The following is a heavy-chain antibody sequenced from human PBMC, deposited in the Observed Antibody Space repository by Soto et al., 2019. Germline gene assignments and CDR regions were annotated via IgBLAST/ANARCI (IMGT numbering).Heavy chain of an antibody. V-gene: IGHV3-21*01. J-gene: IGHJ6*03. Sequence: PWGSMILSCAASGFTFSSYSMNWVRQAPGKGLEWVSSISSSSSYIYYADSVKGRFTISRDNAKNSLYLQMNSLRAEDTAVYYCARSPNYYYYMDVWGKGTTVTVSS. CDR3: ARSPNYYYYMDV. CDR2: ISSSSSYI. CDR1: GFTFSSYS.